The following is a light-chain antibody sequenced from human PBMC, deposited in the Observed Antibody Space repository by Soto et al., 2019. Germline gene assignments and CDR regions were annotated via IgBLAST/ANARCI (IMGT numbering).Light chain of an antibody. CDR2: EVS. V-gene: IGLV2-18*02. CDR3: SSYTSSSVI. CDR1: SSDVGSYNR. J-gene: IGLJ2*01. Sequence: QSVLTQPPSVSGSPGQSVTISCTGTSSDVGSYNRVSWYQQPPGTAPKLMIYEVSHRPSGVPDRFSGSKSANTASLTISGLQAEDEADYYCSSYTSSSVIFGGGTKLTVL.